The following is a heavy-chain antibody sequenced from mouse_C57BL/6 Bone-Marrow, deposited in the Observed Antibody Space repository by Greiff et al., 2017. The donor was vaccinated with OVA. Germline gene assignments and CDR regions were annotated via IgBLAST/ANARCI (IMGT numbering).Heavy chain of an antibody. D-gene: IGHD2-4*01. Sequence: EVMLVESGGGLVQPGGSMKLSCVASGFTFSNYWMNWVRQSPETGLEWVAQIRLKSDNYATHYAESVKGRFTISRDDSKSSVYLQMNNLRAEDTGIYYCTDYDVWFAYWGQGTLVTVSA. CDR2: IRLKSDNYAT. J-gene: IGHJ3*01. CDR3: TDYDVWFAY. V-gene: IGHV6-3*01. CDR1: GFTFSNYW.